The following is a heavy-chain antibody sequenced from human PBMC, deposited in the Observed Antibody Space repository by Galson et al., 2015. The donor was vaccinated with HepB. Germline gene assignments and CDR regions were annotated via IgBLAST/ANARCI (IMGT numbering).Heavy chain of an antibody. CDR2: IIAIGTST. CDR1: GFTFTNYA. D-gene: IGHD3-16*01. J-gene: IGHJ4*02. Sequence: SLRLSCATSGFTFTNYAMSWVRQAPGKGLEWVSGIIAIGTSTHYADSVKGRFTISRDNSKNTIYLQMNSLRAEDSAVHYCAKDYADKLMTSETAALFEYWGQGALVTVSS. V-gene: IGHV3-23*05. CDR3: AKDYADKLMTSETAALFEY.